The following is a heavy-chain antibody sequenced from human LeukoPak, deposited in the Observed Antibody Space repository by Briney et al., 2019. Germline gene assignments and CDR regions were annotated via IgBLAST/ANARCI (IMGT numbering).Heavy chain of an antibody. V-gene: IGHV3-23*01. CDR2: IGGSGFNT. CDR3: AKDPSPFDI. Sequence: GGSLGLSCAASGFTFSSYAMSWVRQAPGKGLEWVSAIGGSGFNTYYADSVKGRFTISRDNSKNTLYLQMNSLRADDTAIYYCAKDPSPFDIWGQGTMVTVSS. CDR1: GFTFSSYA. J-gene: IGHJ3*02.